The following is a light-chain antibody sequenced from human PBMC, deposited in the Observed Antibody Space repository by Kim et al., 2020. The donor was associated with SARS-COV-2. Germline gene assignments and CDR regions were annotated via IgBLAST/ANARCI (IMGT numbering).Light chain of an antibody. V-gene: IGLV6-57*02. Sequence: GKTVTISCTSTSGNIDSNEVQWYQHRPGSAPTTVIYEDDRRPSGVPDRFSGSIDRSSNSASLTISGLKTDDEADYYCQSYGARTQVFGGGTQLTVL. CDR2: EDD. CDR3: QSYGARTQV. J-gene: IGLJ3*02. CDR1: SGNIDSNE.